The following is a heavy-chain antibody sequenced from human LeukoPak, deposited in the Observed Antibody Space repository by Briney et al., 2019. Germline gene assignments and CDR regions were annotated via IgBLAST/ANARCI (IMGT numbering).Heavy chain of an antibody. J-gene: IGHJ4*02. CDR3: AKDTAVAGRDFLDY. CDR2: IRYDGSNK. CDR1: GFTFSSYG. Sequence: GGSLRLSCAASGFTFSSYGMHWVRQAPGKGLEWVAFIRYDGSNKYYADSVKGRFTISRDNSKSTLYLQMNSLRAEDTAVYYCAKDTAVAGRDFLDYWGQGTLVTVSS. D-gene: IGHD6-19*01. V-gene: IGHV3-30*02.